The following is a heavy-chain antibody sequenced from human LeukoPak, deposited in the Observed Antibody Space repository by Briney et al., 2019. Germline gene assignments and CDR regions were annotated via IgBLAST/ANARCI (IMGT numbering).Heavy chain of an antibody. V-gene: IGHV3-21*01. D-gene: IGHD2-2*01. CDR1: GFTFSSYT. Sequence: GGSLRLSCAASGFTFSSYTMNWVRQAPGKGLEWVSSISGTGTYRYNADSVKVRLTISRDNAKNSLYLQMNSLRAEDTAVYYCARDYCSSTSCFPSGTNYFDSWGQGTPVTVSS. CDR2: ISGTGTYR. CDR3: ARDYCSSTSCFPSGTNYFDS. J-gene: IGHJ4*02.